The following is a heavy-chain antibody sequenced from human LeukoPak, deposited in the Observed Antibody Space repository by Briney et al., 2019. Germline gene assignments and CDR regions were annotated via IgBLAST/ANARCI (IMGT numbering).Heavy chain of an antibody. Sequence: PGGSLRLSCVVSGFTFSNYWMDWVRQAPGKGLEWVSGMSGSGGSTYYADSVKGRFTISTDNSKNTLYLQMNSLRAEDTAVYYCAKRSGIIPYSFDYWGQGTLVTVSS. CDR2: MSGSGGST. CDR1: GFTFSNYW. J-gene: IGHJ4*02. CDR3: AKRSGIIPYSFDY. V-gene: IGHV3-23*01. D-gene: IGHD3-3*01.